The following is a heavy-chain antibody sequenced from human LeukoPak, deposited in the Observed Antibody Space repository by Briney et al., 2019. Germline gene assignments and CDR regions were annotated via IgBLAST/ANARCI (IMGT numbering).Heavy chain of an antibody. CDR2: IYPSDSDT. D-gene: IGHD3-22*01. CDR3: ARGQDSSGYYHGAFDI. J-gene: IGHJ3*02. V-gene: IGHV5-51*01. CDR1: GYSFTIYW. Sequence: RAGESLKIPCKTSGYSFTIYWIGWVRQMPGKGLEWMGIIYPSDSDTRYSPSFQGQVTISADKSISTAYLQWSSLKASDTAMYYCARGQDSSGYYHGAFDIWGQGTMVTVSS.